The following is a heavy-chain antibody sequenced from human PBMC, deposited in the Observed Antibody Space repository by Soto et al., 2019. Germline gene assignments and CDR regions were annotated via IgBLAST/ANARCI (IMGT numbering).Heavy chain of an antibody. CDR3: AKERGVLDAFDI. Sequence: QVPLVESGGGVVQPGRSLRLSCAASGFTSSSFVIHWVRQAPGKGLEWLAVISSDGKNQYYADSVKGRFTISRDNSKNTLYLQVNSLRAEDTAVYFCAKERGVLDAFDIWGQGTMVTVSS. V-gene: IGHV3-30*18. CDR2: ISSDGKNQ. CDR1: GFTSSSFV. J-gene: IGHJ3*02. D-gene: IGHD3-10*01.